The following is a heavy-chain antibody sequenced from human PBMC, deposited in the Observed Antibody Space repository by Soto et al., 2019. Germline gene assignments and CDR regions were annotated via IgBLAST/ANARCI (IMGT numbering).Heavy chain of an antibody. Sequence: QVQLVESGGGLVKPGGSLRLSCAASGLTFSDCDMNWIRQAPGKELEWVSYISSSGSSINYAGSVKGRFTIARDNAKNSLYLQMNSLRAEDTAMYYCARVRFGEWGYAMDVWGQGTTVTVSS. D-gene: IGHD3-10*01. V-gene: IGHV3-11*01. CDR3: ARVRFGEWGYAMDV. CDR1: GLTFSDCD. CDR2: ISSSGSSI. J-gene: IGHJ6*02.